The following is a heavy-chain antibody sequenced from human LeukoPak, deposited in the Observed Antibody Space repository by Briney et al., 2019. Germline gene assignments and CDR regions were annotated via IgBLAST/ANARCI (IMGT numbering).Heavy chain of an antibody. CDR2: ISAYNGNT. D-gene: IGHD2-15*01. Sequence: ASVKVSCKASGYTFTSYGISWVRQAPGQGLEWMGWISAYNGNTNYAQKLQGRVTMTSDTSTSTAYMGLRSLRSDDTAVYYCARVDLDYAGIVVVVAATPLGYWGQGTLVTVSS. CDR1: GYTFTSYG. V-gene: IGHV1-18*01. CDR3: ARVDLDYAGIVVVVAATPLGY. J-gene: IGHJ4*02.